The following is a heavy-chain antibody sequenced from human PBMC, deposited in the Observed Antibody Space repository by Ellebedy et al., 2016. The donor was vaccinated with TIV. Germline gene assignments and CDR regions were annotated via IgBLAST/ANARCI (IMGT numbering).Heavy chain of an antibody. V-gene: IGHV3-9*01. CDR1: GFTFDDYA. Sequence: PGGSLRLSCAASGFTFDDYAMHWVRQAPGKGLEWVSGISWNSGSIGYADSVKGRFTISRDNAKNSLYLQMNSLRDEDTAVYYCAREGHDYVMDLFDYWGQGTLVTVSS. CDR3: AREGHDYVMDLFDY. CDR2: ISWNSGSI. D-gene: IGHD3-16*01. J-gene: IGHJ4*02.